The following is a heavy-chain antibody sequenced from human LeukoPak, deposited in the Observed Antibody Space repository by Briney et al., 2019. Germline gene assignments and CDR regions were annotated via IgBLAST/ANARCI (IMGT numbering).Heavy chain of an antibody. D-gene: IGHD1-26*01. Sequence: SETLSLTCTVSGGSISSSSYYWGWIRQPPGKGLEWIGSIYYSGSTYYNPSLKSRVTISVDTSKNQFTLKLSSVTAADTAVYYCARESGVGAPRGAFDYWGQGTLVTVSS. V-gene: IGHV4-39*06. CDR2: IYYSGST. CDR1: GGSISSSSYY. CDR3: ARESGVGAPRGAFDY. J-gene: IGHJ4*02.